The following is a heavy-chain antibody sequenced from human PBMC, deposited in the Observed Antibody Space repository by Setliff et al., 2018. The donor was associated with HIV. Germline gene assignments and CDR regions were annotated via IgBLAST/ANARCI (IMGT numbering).Heavy chain of an antibody. Sequence: ASVKVSCTASGFSFTKYGFSWVRQAPGQGLEWMGWISAYNGNTNYGQKLQGRLTMTTDTSTTTAYMGLRSLRSDDTAVYFCASEKESCSGCDCWKNAFDIWGQGTMVTVSS. CDR3: ASEKESCSGCDCWKNAFDI. CDR2: ISAYNGNT. D-gene: IGHD2-21*02. V-gene: IGHV1-18*01. CDR1: GFSFTKYG. J-gene: IGHJ3*02.